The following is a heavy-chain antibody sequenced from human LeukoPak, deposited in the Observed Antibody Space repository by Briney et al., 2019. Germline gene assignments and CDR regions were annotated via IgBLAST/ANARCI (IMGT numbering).Heavy chain of an antibody. CDR1: GFTFSSYA. D-gene: IGHD2-15*01. Sequence: GGSLRLSCAASGFTFSSYAMSWVRQAPGKGLEWVSGISGSCDNTYYADSVKGRFTISRDNSKSTVSLQMNSLRVEDMAVYYCAKGGHYSFFDYWGQGTLVTVSS. J-gene: IGHJ4*02. CDR2: ISGSCDNT. V-gene: IGHV3-23*01. CDR3: AKGGHYSFFDY.